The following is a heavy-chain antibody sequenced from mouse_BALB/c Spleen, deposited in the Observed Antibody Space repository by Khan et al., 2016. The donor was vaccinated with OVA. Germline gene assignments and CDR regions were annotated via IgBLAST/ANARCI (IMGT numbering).Heavy chain of an antibody. Sequence: VQLQQSGAELVRPGASVKLSCEASGYTFTSYWMNWVKQSPEQGLEWIGRIDPYDSETHYNQNFKDQAILTVDKSSSTAYMQLSSLTSEDSAVYYWARNPFAYWGQGTLVTVSA. J-gene: IGHJ3*01. CDR1: GYTFTSYW. CDR2: IDPYDSET. CDR3: ARNPFAY. V-gene: IGHV1-52*01.